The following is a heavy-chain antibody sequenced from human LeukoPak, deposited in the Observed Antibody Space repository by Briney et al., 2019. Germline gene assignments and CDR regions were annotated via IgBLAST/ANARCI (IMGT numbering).Heavy chain of an antibody. J-gene: IGHJ4*02. V-gene: IGHV4-39*07. D-gene: IGHD3-9*01. CDR3: ARGLLRYFDWSPYYFDY. Sequence: PSETLSLTCTVSGGSISGTSYYWGWIRQPPGKGLEWIGEINHSGSTNYNPSLKSRVTISVDTSKNQFSLKLSSVTAADTAVYYCARGLLRYFDWSPYYFDYWGQGTLVTVSS. CDR1: GGSISGTSYY. CDR2: INHSGST.